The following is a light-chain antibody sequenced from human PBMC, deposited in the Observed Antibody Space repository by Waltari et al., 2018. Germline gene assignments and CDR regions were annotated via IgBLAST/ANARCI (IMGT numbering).Light chain of an antibody. V-gene: IGKV3-20*01. J-gene: IGKJ1*01. CDR3: QKYVRLPAT. Sequence: SCRGRQSVSRVVTGCQQKADQAPRRLIYGASSRDTGIPDRFSGSGSGTDFSLTISRLEAEDFGVYYCQKYVRLPATFGQGTKVEIK. CDR1: QSVSRVV. CDR2: GAS.